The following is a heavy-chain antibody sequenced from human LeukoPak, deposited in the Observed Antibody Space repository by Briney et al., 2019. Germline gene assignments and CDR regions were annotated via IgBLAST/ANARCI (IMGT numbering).Heavy chain of an antibody. CDR2: INPNSGGT. V-gene: IGHV1-2*02. Sequence: GASVKVSCKASGYTFTGYYMHWVRQAPGQGLEWMGWINPNSGGTNYAQKFQGRVTMTRHTSISTAYMELSRLRSDDTAVYYCARGCSSTSCYHLFDYWGQGTLVTVSS. CDR1: GYTFTGYY. CDR3: ARGCSSTSCYHLFDY. D-gene: IGHD2-2*01. J-gene: IGHJ4*02.